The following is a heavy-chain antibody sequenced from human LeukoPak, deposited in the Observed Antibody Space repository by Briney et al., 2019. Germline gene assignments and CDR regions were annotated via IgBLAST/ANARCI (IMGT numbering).Heavy chain of an antibody. J-gene: IGHJ4*02. CDR2: IRGDGGEE. CDR1: GFSFRNYW. CDR3: GREDGGYLRADC. V-gene: IGHV3-7*01. D-gene: IGHD2-15*01. Sequence: GGSLRLSCTASGFSFRNYWMSWVRQAPGKGLEWVSNIRGDGGEEFYVDSVKGRFTISRDNAKNSLYLQMNRLRVEDTAVYYCGREDGGYLRADCWGQGTLVTVSS.